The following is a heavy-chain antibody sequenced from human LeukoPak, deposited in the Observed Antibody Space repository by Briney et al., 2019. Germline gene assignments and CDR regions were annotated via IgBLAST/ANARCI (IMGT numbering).Heavy chain of an antibody. J-gene: IGHJ4*02. CDR2: IYTSGST. Sequence: SETLSLTCTVSGGSISSGSYYWSWIRQPAGKGLEWIGRIYTSGSTNYNPSLKSRVTITVNTSKNQFSRKLSSVTAADTAVYYGAREAGYCSGGSCYARYYFDYWGQGTLVTVSS. CDR3: AREAGYCSGGSCYARYYFDY. V-gene: IGHV4-61*02. CDR1: GGSISSGSYY. D-gene: IGHD2-15*01.